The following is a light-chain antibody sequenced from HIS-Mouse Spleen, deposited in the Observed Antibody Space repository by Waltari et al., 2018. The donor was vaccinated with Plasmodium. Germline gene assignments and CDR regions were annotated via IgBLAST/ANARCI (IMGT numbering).Light chain of an antibody. CDR3: QQYGSSRFT. V-gene: IGKV3-20*01. CDR2: GAS. CDR1: QSVSSSY. Sequence: EFVLTQSPATLSLSPGERATLSCRASQSVSSSYLAWYQQKPGQAPRLLIYGASSRATGIPDRFSGSGSGTDFTLTISRLEPEDFAVYYCQQYGSSRFTFGPGTKVDIK. J-gene: IGKJ3*01.